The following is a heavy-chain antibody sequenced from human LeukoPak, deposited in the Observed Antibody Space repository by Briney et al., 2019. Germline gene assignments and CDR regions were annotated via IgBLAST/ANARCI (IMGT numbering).Heavy chain of an antibody. CDR2: IKQDGSEK. V-gene: IGHV3-7*01. CDR3: ASPLINSIQGDAFDI. D-gene: IGHD5-18*01. Sequence: GGSLRLSCAASGFTFSSYWMSWVRQAPGKGLEWVANIKQDGSEKYYVDSVKGRFTISRDNAKNSLYLQMNSLRAEDTAVYYLASPLINSIQGDAFDIWGQGKIVTGSS. J-gene: IGHJ3*02. CDR1: GFTFSSYW.